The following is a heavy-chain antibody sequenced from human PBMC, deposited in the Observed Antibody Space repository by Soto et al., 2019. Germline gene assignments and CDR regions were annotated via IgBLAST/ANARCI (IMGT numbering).Heavy chain of an antibody. CDR2: IYESGST. V-gene: IGHV4-30-2*06. D-gene: IGHD4-17*01. CDR3: ARDLSGDYGPEAPPDYFCGVDV. Sequence: SETLSLTCSVSGGSINSGRSSWNWIRQSPGKGLEWIAYIYESGSTYYNPSSKSRVTIPVARPENQFSLNLTSVTAADTAVYYCARDLSGDYGPEAPPDYFCGVDVWGQGTTVTVSS. J-gene: IGHJ6*01. CDR1: GGSINSGRSS.